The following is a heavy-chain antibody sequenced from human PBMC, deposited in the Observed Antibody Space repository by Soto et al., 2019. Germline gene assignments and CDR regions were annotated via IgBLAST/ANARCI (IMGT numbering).Heavy chain of an antibody. CDR3: ARGPIFGVVITYYYGMDV. Sequence: SETLSLTCAVYGGSFSGYYWSWIRQPPGKGLEWIGEINHSGSTNYNPSLKSRVTISVDTSKNQFSLKLSSVTAADTAVYYCARGPIFGVVITYYYGMDVWGQGTTVTVSS. D-gene: IGHD3-3*01. CDR2: INHSGST. V-gene: IGHV4-34*01. CDR1: GGSFSGYY. J-gene: IGHJ6*02.